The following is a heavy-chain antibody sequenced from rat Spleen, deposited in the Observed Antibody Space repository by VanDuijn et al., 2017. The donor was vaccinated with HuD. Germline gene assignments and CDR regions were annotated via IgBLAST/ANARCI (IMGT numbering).Heavy chain of an antibody. CDR2: INSAGNT. CDR3: ARYRSEDYFDY. J-gene: IGHJ2*01. V-gene: IGHV3-3*01. CDR1: GYSITSTYR. Sequence: EVQLQESGPGLVKPSQSLSLTCSVAGYSITSTYRWNWIRKFPGNKLEWMGYINSAGNTIYNPSLKSRISITRDTSKNQFFLQVNSVTTEDTATYYCARYRSEDYFDYWGQGVMVTVSS. D-gene: IGHD1-11*01.